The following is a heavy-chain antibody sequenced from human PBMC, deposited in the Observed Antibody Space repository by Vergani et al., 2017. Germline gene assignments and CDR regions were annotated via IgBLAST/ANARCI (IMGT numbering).Heavy chain of an antibody. CDR3: AKERSSSWYFDAFDM. D-gene: IGHD6-13*01. CDR2: ISYDGSNK. Sequence: QVQLVESGGGVVQPGRSLRLSCAASGFTFSSYAMHWVRQAPGKGLEWVAVISYDGSNKYYADSVKGRFTISRDNAKNSLYLQMNSLRAEDTALYYCAKERSSSWYFDAFDMWGLGTMVTISS. CDR1: GFTFSSYA. J-gene: IGHJ3*02. V-gene: IGHV3-30*04.